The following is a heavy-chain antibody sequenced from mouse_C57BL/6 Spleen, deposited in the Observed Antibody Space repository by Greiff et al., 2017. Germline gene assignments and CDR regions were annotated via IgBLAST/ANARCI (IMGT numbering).Heavy chain of an antibody. D-gene: IGHD2-3*01. J-gene: IGHJ1*03. Sequence: QVQLQQPGTELVKPGASVKLSCKASGYTFTSYWMHWVKQRPGQGLEWIGNINPSNGGTNYNEKFKSKATLTVDKSSSTAYMPLSSLPSEDSAVYYCARGESGYDGYPSYWYFDVWGTGTTVTVSS. CDR3: ARGESGYDGYPSYWYFDV. V-gene: IGHV1-53*01. CDR1: GYTFTSYW. CDR2: INPSNGGT.